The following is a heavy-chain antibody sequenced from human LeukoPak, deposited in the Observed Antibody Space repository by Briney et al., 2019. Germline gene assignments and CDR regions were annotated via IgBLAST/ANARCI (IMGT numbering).Heavy chain of an antibody. CDR3: ARGPLAATHIGVGYFDY. J-gene: IGHJ4*02. CDR2: INPSAGTT. D-gene: IGHD2-15*01. V-gene: IGHV1-46*01. Sequence: WASVKVSCKASGYTFTSYYMHWVRQAAGQGLEWMGIINPSAGTTTYAQKFQARVTMTSDMSTSTAYMELSSLRSEDTAVYYCARGPLAATHIGVGYFDYWGQGTLVTVSS. CDR1: GYTFTSYY.